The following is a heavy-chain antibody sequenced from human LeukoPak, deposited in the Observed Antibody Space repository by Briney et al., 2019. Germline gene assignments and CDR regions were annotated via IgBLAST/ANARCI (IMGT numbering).Heavy chain of an antibody. CDR2: IWYDGSNK. V-gene: IGHV3-33*01. D-gene: IGHD3-16*01. CDR3: ARGDDPPKYYFDY. Sequence: GGSLRLSCAASGFTFSSYGMHWVRQAPGKGLEWVAVIWYDGSNKYYADSVKGRFTISRDNSKSTLYLQMNSLRAEDTAVYYCARGDDPPKYYFDYWGQGTLVTVSS. CDR1: GFTFSSYG. J-gene: IGHJ4*02.